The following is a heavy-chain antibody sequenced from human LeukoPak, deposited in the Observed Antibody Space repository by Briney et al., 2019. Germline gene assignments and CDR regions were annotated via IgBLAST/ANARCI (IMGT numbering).Heavy chain of an antibody. CDR3: ARGMRSKQWLVPYNWLDP. CDR2: ISGSSDTT. V-gene: IGHV3-23*01. D-gene: IGHD6-19*01. CDR1: GFTFSIYA. J-gene: IGHJ5*02. Sequence: PGGSLRLSSAASGFTFSIYAMTWVRQAPGKGLEWVSVISGSSDTTYYADSVKGRFTISRDNAKNTLYLQMNSLRAEDTAVYYCARGMRSKQWLVPYNWLDPWGQGTLVTVSS.